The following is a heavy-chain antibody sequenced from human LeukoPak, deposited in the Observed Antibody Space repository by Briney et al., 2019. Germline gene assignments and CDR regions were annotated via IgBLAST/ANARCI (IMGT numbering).Heavy chain of an antibody. D-gene: IGHD3-9*01. CDR2: IYYSGST. Sequence: SETLSLTCTVSGGSISSSSYYWGWIRQPPGKWLEWIGSIYYSGSTYYNPSLKSRVTISVDTSKNQFSLKLSSVTAADTAVYYCATGNPPSLAYYDILTGYFSFDYWGQGTLVTVSS. J-gene: IGHJ4*02. V-gene: IGHV4-39*01. CDR3: ATGNPPSLAYYDILTGYFSFDY. CDR1: GGSISSSSYY.